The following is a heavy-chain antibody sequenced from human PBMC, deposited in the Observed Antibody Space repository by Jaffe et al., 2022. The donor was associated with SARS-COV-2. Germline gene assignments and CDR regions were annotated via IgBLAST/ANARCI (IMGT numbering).Heavy chain of an antibody. CDR2: INHSGGT. CDR1: GGSFSGYY. CDR3: ARGRGSSWTEYFQH. D-gene: IGHD6-13*01. J-gene: IGHJ1*01. Sequence: QVQLQQWGAGLLKPSETLSLTCAVYGGSFSGYYWSWIRQPPGKGLEWIGEINHSGGTNYNPSLKSRVTISVDTSKNQFSLKLSSVTAADTAVYYCARGRGSSWTEYFQHWGQGTLVTVSS. V-gene: IGHV4-34*01.